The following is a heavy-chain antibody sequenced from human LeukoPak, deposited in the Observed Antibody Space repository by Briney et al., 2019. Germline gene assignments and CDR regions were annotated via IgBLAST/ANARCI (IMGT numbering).Heavy chain of an antibody. CDR1: GSSISGSSHY. CDR3: ARVAGIPYDY. J-gene: IGHJ4*02. CDR2: IYYGGST. Sequence: PSETLSLTCTVSGSSISGSSHYWAWIRQPPGKGLEWIGSIYYGGSTYYNPSLKSRVTISVDTSKNQFSLKVSSVTAADTAVYYCARVAGIPYDYWGQGTLVTVSS. D-gene: IGHD2-2*02. V-gene: IGHV4-39*01.